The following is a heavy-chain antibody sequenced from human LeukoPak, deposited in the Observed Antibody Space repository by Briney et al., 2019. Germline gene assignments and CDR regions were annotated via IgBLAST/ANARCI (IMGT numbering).Heavy chain of an antibody. D-gene: IGHD2-15*01. V-gene: IGHV4-34*01. CDR3: ARALSCSGGSCYRGTAVGHFDF. CDR1: GGSFSGYY. J-gene: IGHJ4*02. CDR2: INHSGST. Sequence: ASETLSLTCAVYGGSFSGYYWSWIRQPPGKGLEWIGEINHSGSTYYNPSLKSRVTISVDTSKNQFSLKLSSVTAADTALYYCARALSCSGGSCYRGTAVGHFDFWGQGTLVTVSS.